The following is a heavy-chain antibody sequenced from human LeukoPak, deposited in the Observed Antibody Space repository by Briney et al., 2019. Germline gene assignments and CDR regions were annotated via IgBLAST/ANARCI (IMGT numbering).Heavy chain of an antibody. V-gene: IGHV1-69*06. CDR2: IIPIFGTA. D-gene: IGHD4-17*01. CDR1: GGTFSSYA. J-gene: IGHJ1*01. CDR3: ARYGDYEYIQH. Sequence: ASVKVSCKASGGTFSSYAISWVRQAPGQELEWMGGIIPIFGTANYAQKFQGRVTITADKSTSTAYMELSSLGSEDTAVYYCARYGDYEYIQHWGQGTLVTVSS.